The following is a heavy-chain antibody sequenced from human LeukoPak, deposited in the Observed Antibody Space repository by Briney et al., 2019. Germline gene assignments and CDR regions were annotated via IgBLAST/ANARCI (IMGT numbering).Heavy chain of an antibody. D-gene: IGHD5-18*01. CDR1: GFTFSSYA. V-gene: IGHV3-23*01. CDR3: AKFDGVQLWLPYYYYYMDV. CDR2: ISGSGGST. J-gene: IGHJ6*03. Sequence: GGSLRLSCAASGFTFSSYAMSWVRQAPGRGLKWVSAISGSGGSTHYADSVKGRFTISRDNSKNTLYLQMNSLRAEDTAVYYCAKFDGVQLWLPYYYYYMDVWGKGTTVTVSS.